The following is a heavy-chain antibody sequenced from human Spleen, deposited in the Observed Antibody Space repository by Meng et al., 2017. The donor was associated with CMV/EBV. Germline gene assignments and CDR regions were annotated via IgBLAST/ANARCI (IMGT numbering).Heavy chain of an antibody. J-gene: IGHJ3*02. D-gene: IGHD3-3*01. CDR3: ARARSPSITISGVSRALDS. V-gene: IGHV3-74*01. CDR2: INSDGSRT. CDR1: GFTFVSYW. Sequence: GGSLRLSCAASGFTFVSYWMHWVRQAPGKGLVWVSRINSDGSRTYYADPVKGRFTISRDNGKNTVYLQMNSLRGEDTAVYYCARARSPSITISGVSRALDSWGQGTMVTVSS.